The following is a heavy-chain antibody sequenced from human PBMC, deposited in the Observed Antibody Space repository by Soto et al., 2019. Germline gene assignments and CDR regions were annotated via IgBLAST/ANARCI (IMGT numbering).Heavy chain of an antibody. J-gene: IGHJ6*02. CDR2: IYHSGST. D-gene: IGHD2-2*01. V-gene: IGHV4-4*02. CDR1: GGSISSSNW. CDR3: ARDRVVVPAAMEYYYYGMDV. Sequence: PSETLSLTCAVSGGSISSSNWWSWVHQPPGKGLEWIGEIYHSGSTNYNPSLKSRVTISVDKSKNQFSLKLSSVTAADTAVYYCARDRVVVPAAMEYYYYGMDVWGQGTTVTVSS.